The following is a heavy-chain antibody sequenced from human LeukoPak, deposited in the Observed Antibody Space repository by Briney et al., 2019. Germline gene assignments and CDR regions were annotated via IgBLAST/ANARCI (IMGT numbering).Heavy chain of an antibody. D-gene: IGHD4-17*01. CDR1: GGSISSGGYY. V-gene: IGHV4-31*03. CDR3: ASLDYGDYATDY. CDR2: IYYSGST. J-gene: IGHJ4*02. Sequence: PSETLSLTCTVSGGSISSGGYYWSWIRQHPGKGLEWIGYIYYSGSTYYNPSLKSRVTISVDTSKNQFSLKLSSVTAADTAVYYCASLDYGDYATDYWGQGTLVTVSS.